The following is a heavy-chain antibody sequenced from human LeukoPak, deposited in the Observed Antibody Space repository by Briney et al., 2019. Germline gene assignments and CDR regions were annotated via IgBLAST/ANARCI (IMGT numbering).Heavy chain of an antibody. CDR2: ISSSSSYI. J-gene: IGHJ5*01. CDR1: GFTFTSYS. D-gene: IGHD2-21*02. V-gene: IGHV3-21*01. Sequence: GGSLRLSCAASGFTFTSYSLSWVRQAPGRGLEWVSSISSSSSYIYYADSVKGRFTISRDNAKNSLYLQMNSLRAEDTAVYYCARDTYGDYSSDSWGRGTLVTVSS. CDR3: ARDTYGDYSSDS.